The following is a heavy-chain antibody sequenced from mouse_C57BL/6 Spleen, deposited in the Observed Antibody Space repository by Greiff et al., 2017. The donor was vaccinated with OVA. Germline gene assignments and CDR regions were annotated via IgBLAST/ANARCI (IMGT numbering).Heavy chain of an antibody. Sequence: QVQLQQPGTELVKPGASVKLSCKASGYTFTSYWMHWVKQRPGQGLEWIGNINPSNGGTNYNEKFKSKATLTVDKSSSTAYMQLSSLTSEDSVVYYCARAGGLLAGNYFDYWGQGTTLTVSS. V-gene: IGHV1-53*01. CDR1: GYTFTSYW. D-gene: IGHD3-3*01. CDR3: ARAGGLLAGNYFDY. J-gene: IGHJ2*01. CDR2: INPSNGGT.